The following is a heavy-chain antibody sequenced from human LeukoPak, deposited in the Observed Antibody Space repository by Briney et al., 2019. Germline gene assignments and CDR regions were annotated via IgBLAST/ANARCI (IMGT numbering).Heavy chain of an antibody. CDR3: AKDVGKWESLHFFDY. V-gene: IGHV3-23*01. Sequence: GGSLRLSCLTSGFTLSTNAMSWVRQAPGKGLEWIPGISGSGASTYYADSVKGRFTISRDDSRNTLYLQMNSLRGDDTAVYYCAKDVGKWESLHFFDYWGQGTLVTVSS. CDR1: GFTLSTNA. D-gene: IGHD1-26*01. J-gene: IGHJ4*02. CDR2: ISGSGAST.